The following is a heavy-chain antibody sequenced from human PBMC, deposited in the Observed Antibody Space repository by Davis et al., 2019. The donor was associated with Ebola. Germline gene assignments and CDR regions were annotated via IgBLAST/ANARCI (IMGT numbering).Heavy chain of an antibody. CDR1: GFTFSDYY. CDR3: AKDALVGATGLYYYYGMDV. V-gene: IGHV3-11*05. D-gene: IGHD1-26*01. Sequence: GESLKISCAASGFTFSDYYMSWIRQAPGKGLEWVSYISSSSSYTNYADSVKGRFTISRANSKNTLYLQMNSLRAEDTAVYYCAKDALVGATGLYYYYGMDVWGQGTTVTVSS. CDR2: ISSSSSYT. J-gene: IGHJ6*02.